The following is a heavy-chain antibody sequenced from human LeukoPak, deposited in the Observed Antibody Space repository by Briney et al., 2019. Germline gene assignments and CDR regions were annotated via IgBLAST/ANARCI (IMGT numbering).Heavy chain of an antibody. CDR1: GYTLTEVS. V-gene: IGHV1-24*01. CDR2: YNPEDGET. J-gene: IGHJ4*02. CDR3: ATDTFEY. Sequence: ASVKVSCKVSGYTLTEVSMHWVRQAPGKGLEWMGGYNPEDGETTYAQKFQGRLIMTEDTSADTVYMELSSRRSQDTAVYYCATDTFEYWGQGTQVTVSS.